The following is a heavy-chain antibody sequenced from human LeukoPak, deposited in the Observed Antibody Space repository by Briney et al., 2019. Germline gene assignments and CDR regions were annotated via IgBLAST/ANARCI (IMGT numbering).Heavy chain of an antibody. CDR1: GFTFSSYG. V-gene: IGHV3-30*18. CDR2: ISYDGSNK. CDR3: AKGDSSGVTFDY. J-gene: IGHJ4*02. Sequence: GGSLRLSCAASGFTFSSYGMHWVRQAPGKGLEWVAVISYDGSNKYYADSVKGRFTISRGNSKNTLYLQMNSLRAEDTAVYYCAKGDSSGVTFDYWGQGTLVTVSS. D-gene: IGHD3-22*01.